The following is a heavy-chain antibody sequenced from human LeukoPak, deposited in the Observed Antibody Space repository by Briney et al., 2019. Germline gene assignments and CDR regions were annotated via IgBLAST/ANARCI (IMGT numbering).Heavy chain of an antibody. J-gene: IGHJ4*02. CDR2: MNAKSGNT. CDR1: GYTFTND. V-gene: IGHV1-8*01. CDR3: ARELPTHTSERIFDY. D-gene: IGHD1-7*01. Sequence: ASVKVSCKASGYTFTNDINWVRQATGQGLEWMGWMNAKSGNTGYSQKFLGRVTMTRNTAMSTAYMELSSLRSEDTAVYYCARELPTHTSERIFDYWGQGTLVTVSS.